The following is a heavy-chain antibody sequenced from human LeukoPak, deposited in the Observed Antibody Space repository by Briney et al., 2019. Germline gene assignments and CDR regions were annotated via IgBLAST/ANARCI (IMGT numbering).Heavy chain of an antibody. CDR3: ATSGWYLLPGVY. J-gene: IGHJ4*02. V-gene: IGHV4-39*05. D-gene: IGHD6-19*01. CDR1: GDPISSTNYY. CDR2: IYYSGST. Sequence: SETPSLTCTVSGDPISSTNYYWGWIRQPPGKGLEWIGSIYYSGSTYYNPSLESRVTISVDTSKNQFSLKLSSVTAADTAVYYCATSGWYLLPGVYWGQGTLVTVSS.